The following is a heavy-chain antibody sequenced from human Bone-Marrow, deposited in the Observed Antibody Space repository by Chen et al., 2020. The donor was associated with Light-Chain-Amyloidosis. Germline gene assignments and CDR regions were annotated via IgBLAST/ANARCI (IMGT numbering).Heavy chain of an antibody. V-gene: IGHV1-18*01. CDR1: GYTFTSYG. J-gene: IGHJ5*02. CDR3: ARDSYYYGSGSYYNGFDP. CDR2: ISAYNGNT. D-gene: IGHD3-10*01. Sequence: QVQLVQSGAEVKKPGASVKVSCKASGYTFTSYGISWVRQAPGQGLEWMGWISAYNGNTNYAQKLQGRGTMTTDTSTSTAYMELRSLRSDDTAMYYCARDSYYYGSGSYYNGFDPWGQGTLVTVSS.